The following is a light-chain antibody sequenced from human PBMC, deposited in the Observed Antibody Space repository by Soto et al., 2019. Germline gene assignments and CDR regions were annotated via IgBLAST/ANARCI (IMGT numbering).Light chain of an antibody. J-gene: IGKJ2*01. CDR2: KAS. CDR1: QSISNW. Sequence: DIQMTQSPSTLSASVGDRVTMTCRASQSISNWLAWYQQISGKAPRLLIYKASDLESGVPSRFSGSGSGTEFTLTISRLQPDDFATSYCQQYHTYPYTFGQGTKVDIK. CDR3: QQYHTYPYT. V-gene: IGKV1-5*03.